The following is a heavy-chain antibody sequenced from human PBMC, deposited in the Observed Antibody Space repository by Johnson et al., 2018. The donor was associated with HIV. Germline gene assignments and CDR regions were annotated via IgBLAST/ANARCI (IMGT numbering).Heavy chain of an antibody. CDR3: ANDFWSGSGI. Sequence: QVQLVESGGGLVQPGGSLRLSCVASGFIFSDHYMDWVRQAPGKGLEWVAFIRYDGSNKYYADSVKGRFTISRDNSKSTLYLQMNSLRAEDTAVYYCANDFWSGSGIWGQGTMVTVSS. V-gene: IGHV3-30*02. CDR1: GFIFSDHY. J-gene: IGHJ3*02. CDR2: IRYDGSNK. D-gene: IGHD3-3*01.